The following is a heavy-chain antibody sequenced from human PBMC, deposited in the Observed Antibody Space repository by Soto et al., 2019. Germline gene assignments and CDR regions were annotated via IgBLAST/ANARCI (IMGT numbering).Heavy chain of an antibody. D-gene: IGHD3-22*01. CDR3: AKRHYYDSSGYVDY. J-gene: IGHJ4*02. V-gene: IGHV3-23*01. CDR1: GFTFGSYW. CDR2: ISGSGGST. Sequence: GGSLRLSCAASGFTFGSYWMSWVRQAPGKGLEWVSAISGSGGSTYYADSVKGRFTISRDNSKNTLYLQMNSLRAEDTAVYYCAKRHYYDSSGYVDYWGQGTLVTVSS.